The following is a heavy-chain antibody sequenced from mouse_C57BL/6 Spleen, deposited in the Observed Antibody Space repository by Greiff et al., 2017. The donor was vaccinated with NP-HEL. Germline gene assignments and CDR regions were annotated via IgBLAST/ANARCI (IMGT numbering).Heavy chain of an antibody. Sequence: VQLQQSGAELVRPGASVTLSCKASGYTFTDYEMHWVKQTPVHGLEWIGAIDPETGGTAYNQKFKGKAILTADKSSSTAYMELRSLSSEDSAVYYCTRRQGVFWGTGTTVTVSS. V-gene: IGHV1-15*01. J-gene: IGHJ1*03. CDR1: GYTFTDYE. D-gene: IGHD6-1*01. CDR3: TRRQGVF. CDR2: IDPETGGT.